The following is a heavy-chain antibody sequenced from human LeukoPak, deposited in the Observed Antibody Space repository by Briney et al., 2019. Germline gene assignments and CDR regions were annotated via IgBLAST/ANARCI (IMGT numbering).Heavy chain of an antibody. D-gene: IGHD6-19*01. J-gene: IGHJ6*02. CDR3: ARAHSSGWPYYYYYGMDV. CDR1: GYTFTSYA. CDR2: INAGNGNT. Sequence: ASVKVSCKASGYTFTSYAMHWVRQAPGQRLEWMGWINAGNGNTKYSQKFQGRVTITRDTSASTAYMELSGLRSEDTAVYYCARAHSSGWPYYYYYGMDVWGQGTTVTVSS. V-gene: IGHV1-3*01.